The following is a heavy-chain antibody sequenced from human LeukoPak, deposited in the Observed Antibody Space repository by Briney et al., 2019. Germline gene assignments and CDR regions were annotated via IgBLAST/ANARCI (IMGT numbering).Heavy chain of an antibody. J-gene: IGHJ4*02. CDR3: APGKFDY. Sequence: GGSLRLSCSASGFTFSTYALHWVRQAPGRGLEYISAISHDGDTTYYAASVKGRFTISRDNSKNTLYLQMSSLRADGSALYYCAPGKFDYWGQGTLVTVSS. CDR1: GFTFSTYA. V-gene: IGHV3-64D*06. CDR2: ISHDGDTT.